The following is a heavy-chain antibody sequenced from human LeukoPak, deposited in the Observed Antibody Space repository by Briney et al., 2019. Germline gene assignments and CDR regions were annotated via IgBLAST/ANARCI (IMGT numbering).Heavy chain of an antibody. CDR1: GYTFTGYY. CDR3: SRLAPGTVTTDY. Sequence: GASVKVSCKASGYTFTGYYMHWVRQAPGQRLEWMGWINAGNGNTKYSQKFQGRVTITRDTSATTAYMELSSLRSEDTAVYYCSRLAPGTVTTDYWGQGTLVTVSS. V-gene: IGHV1-3*01. D-gene: IGHD4-17*01. CDR2: INAGNGNT. J-gene: IGHJ4*02.